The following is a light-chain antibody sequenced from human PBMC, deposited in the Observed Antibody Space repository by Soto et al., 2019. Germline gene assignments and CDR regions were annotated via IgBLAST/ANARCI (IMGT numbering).Light chain of an antibody. CDR1: QGIGDT. CDR2: GAS. V-gene: IGKV3-20*01. J-gene: IGKJ1*01. CDR3: QQYRT. Sequence: EVVMRQSPATLSVSPGEGATLSCRASQGIGDTLAWYQHKPGQAPRLLIYGASSRATGIPDRFSGSGSGTDFTLTISRLEPEDFAVYYCQQYRTFGQGTKVDIK.